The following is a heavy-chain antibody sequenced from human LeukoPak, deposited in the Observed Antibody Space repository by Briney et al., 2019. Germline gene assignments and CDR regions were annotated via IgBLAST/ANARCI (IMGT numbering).Heavy chain of an antibody. V-gene: IGHV4-34*01. Sequence: SETLSLTCAVYGGSFSGYYWSWIRQPPGKGLEWIGEINHSGSTNYNPSLKSRVTISVDTSKNQFSLKLSSVTAADTAVYYRARGSSTKMATIMFDYWGQGTLVTVSS. CDR2: INHSGST. J-gene: IGHJ4*02. D-gene: IGHD5-24*01. CDR3: ARGSSTKMATIMFDY. CDR1: GGSFSGYY.